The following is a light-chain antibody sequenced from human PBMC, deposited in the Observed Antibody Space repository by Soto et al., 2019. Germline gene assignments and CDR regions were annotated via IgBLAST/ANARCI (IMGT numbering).Light chain of an antibody. Sequence: QSALTQPASVSGSPGQSITISCTGTSSDVGGYNYVSWYQQHPGKAPKVMIYDFSYRPSGVSNRFSGSKSGNTASLTISGLQVEDEADYYCSSYTSSSTLVVFGGGTKLTVL. J-gene: IGLJ2*01. V-gene: IGLV2-14*03. CDR2: DFS. CDR1: SSDVGGYNY. CDR3: SSYTSSSTLVV.